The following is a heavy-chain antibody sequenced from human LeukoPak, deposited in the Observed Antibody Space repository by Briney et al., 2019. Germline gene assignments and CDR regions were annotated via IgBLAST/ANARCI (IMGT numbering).Heavy chain of an antibody. Sequence: GGSLILSCAASGFTFSSYSMNWVRQAPGKGLEWVSSISSSSYIYYADSVKGRFTISRDNAKNSLYLQMNSLRAEDTAVYYCARDMRLRAFDIWGQGTMVTVSS. D-gene: IGHD2-2*01. J-gene: IGHJ3*02. CDR3: ARDMRLRAFDI. V-gene: IGHV3-21*01. CDR2: ISSSSYI. CDR1: GFTFSSYS.